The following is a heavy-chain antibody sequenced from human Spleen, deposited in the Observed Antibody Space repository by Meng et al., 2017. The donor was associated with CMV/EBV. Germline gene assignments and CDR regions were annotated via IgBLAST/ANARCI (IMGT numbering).Heavy chain of an antibody. CDR2: IRYDGSNK. CDR1: GFTFSSYG. J-gene: IGHJ6*02. Sequence: GGSLRLSCAASGFTFSSYGMHWVRQAPGKGLEWVAFIRYDGSNKYYADSVKGRFTISRDDSKNTLYLQMNSLRAEDTAVYYCAKRNAALVPAPTQGMGVWGQGTTVTVSS. D-gene: IGHD2-2*01. CDR3: AKRNAALVPAPTQGMGV. V-gene: IGHV3-30*02.